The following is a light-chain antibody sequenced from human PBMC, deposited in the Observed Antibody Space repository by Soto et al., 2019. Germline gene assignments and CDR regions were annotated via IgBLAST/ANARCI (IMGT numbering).Light chain of an antibody. V-gene: IGKV3-11*01. Sequence: EIVLTQSPATLSLSPGERATLSCRASQSVSSYLAWYQQKHGQAPRLLIYDASNSATGVPARFSGSGSGTDFTLTIISLEPEDFAVYYCQQRSNWPLLTFGGGTKVEIK. CDR1: QSVSSY. CDR2: DAS. CDR3: QQRSNWPLLT. J-gene: IGKJ4*01.